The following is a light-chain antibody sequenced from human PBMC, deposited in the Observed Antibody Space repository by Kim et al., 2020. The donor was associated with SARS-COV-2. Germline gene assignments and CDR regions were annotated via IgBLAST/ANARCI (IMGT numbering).Light chain of an antibody. CDR1: HSVSSSY. Sequence: EIVLTQSPVTVSLSPGDRASLSCRASHSVSSSYLAWYQQQPGQAPRLLIYGASSRATGIPDRFSGSGSRTDFTLTISRLEPEDVAVYYCEKYSSAPLTFGGGTKVEIK. CDR2: GAS. V-gene: IGKV3-20*01. CDR3: EKYSSAPLT. J-gene: IGKJ4*01.